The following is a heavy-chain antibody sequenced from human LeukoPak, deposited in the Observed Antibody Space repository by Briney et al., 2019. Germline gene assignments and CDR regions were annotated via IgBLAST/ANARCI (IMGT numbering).Heavy chain of an antibody. CDR3: ARERQNKDFWSGGDY. Sequence: ASVKVSCKASGYTLTGYYMHWVRQAPGQGLECMGWINPNSGGTNYAQKFQGRVTMTRDTSISTAYMELSTLRPEDTAVYYCARERQNKDFWSGGDYWGQGTLVTVSS. CDR1: GYTLTGYY. CDR2: INPNSGGT. V-gene: IGHV1-2*02. D-gene: IGHD3-3*01. J-gene: IGHJ4*02.